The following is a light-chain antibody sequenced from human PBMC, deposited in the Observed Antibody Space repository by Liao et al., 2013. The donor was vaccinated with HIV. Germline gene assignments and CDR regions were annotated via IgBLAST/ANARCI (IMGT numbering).Light chain of an antibody. CDR1: KLGDRY. J-gene: IGLJ3*02. V-gene: IGLV3-1*01. Sequence: SYELTQPPSVSVSPGQTASITCSGDKLGDRYVSWYQRKPGQSPVLVIYQDTKRPSGIPARFSGSNSGNTATLTISGTQAMDEADYYCQAWDSSSWVFGGGTTLTVL. CDR2: QDT. CDR3: QAWDSSSWV.